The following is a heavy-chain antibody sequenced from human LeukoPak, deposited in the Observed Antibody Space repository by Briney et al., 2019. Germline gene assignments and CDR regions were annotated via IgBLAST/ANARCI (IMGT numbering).Heavy chain of an antibody. CDR1: GFPFSNYA. J-gene: IGHJ6*03. CDR2: ISGGSGGST. V-gene: IGHV3-23*01. Sequence: GGSLRLSCAASGFPFSNYAMSWVRQAPGKGLEWVSGISGGSGGSTYYADSVKGRFTISRDNSKNTLYLQMNSLRAEDTAVYYCARTYYYDSSGSYYMDVWGKGTTVTISS. CDR3: ARTYYYDSSGSYYMDV. D-gene: IGHD3-22*01.